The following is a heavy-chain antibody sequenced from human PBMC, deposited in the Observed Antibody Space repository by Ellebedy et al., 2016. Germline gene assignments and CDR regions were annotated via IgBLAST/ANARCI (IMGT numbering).Heavy chain of an antibody. J-gene: IGHJ4*02. CDR3: AHRTTVTSVDY. CDR1: GFSLSTSAVV. Sequence: SGPTLVKPTQTLTLTCTFSGFSLSTSAVVVGWVRQPPGKAPEWLAFIYGSDDKRYSPSLKSRLTITKDTSKNQVVLTMTNMDPVDTATYYCAHRTTVTSVDYWGQGTLVTVSS. V-gene: IGHV2-5*01. CDR2: IYGSDDK. D-gene: IGHD4-11*01.